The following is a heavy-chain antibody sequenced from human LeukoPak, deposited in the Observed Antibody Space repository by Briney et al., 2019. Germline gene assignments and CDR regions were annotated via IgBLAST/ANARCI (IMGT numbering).Heavy chain of an antibody. D-gene: IGHD6-19*01. V-gene: IGHV1-2*02. CDR3: ARGAVAGTLDYFQH. Sequence: GASVKVSCKASGYTFTGYYLHWVRQAPGEGLEWMGWINPNSGGTNYAQKFQDRVTMTRDTSISTAYMELSGLRSDDTAVYYCARGAVAGTLDYFQHWGQGTLVTVSS. J-gene: IGHJ1*01. CDR1: GYTFTGYY. CDR2: INPNSGGT.